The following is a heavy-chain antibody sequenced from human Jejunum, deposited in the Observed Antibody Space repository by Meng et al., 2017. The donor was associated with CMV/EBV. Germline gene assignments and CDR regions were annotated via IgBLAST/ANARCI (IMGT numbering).Heavy chain of an antibody. CDR1: GFSPRTSGEG. Sequence: QPPLKEPRPPLGNPTQTPTLTCSFSGFSPRTSGEGVGWVRQPPGKALEWLALIYRGDDKRYSPSLNSRLTIAKDASKNEVVLTLSNMGPVDTGTYYCAHFVGGYYPSRPNYWGQGTLVTVSS. J-gene: IGHJ4*02. V-gene: IGHV2-5*02. D-gene: IGHD1-26*01. CDR3: AHFVGGYYPSRPNY. CDR2: IYRGDDK.